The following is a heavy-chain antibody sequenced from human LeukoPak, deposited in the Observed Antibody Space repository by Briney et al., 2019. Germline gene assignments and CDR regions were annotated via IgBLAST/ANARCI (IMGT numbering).Heavy chain of an antibody. CDR3: ASRESLAYRGGDCHHFDF. CDR1: GGSISSSTDY. CDR2: ISYSGST. V-gene: IGHV4-39*01. D-gene: IGHD2-21*02. Sequence: PSETLSLTCTVSGGSISSSTDYWGWIRQPPGKGLEWIGSISYSGSTYYNSSLKSRVTISVDTSRNLFSLRLTSVTAADTAVYSCASRESLAYRGGDCHHFDFWGQGTLVTVSS. J-gene: IGHJ4*02.